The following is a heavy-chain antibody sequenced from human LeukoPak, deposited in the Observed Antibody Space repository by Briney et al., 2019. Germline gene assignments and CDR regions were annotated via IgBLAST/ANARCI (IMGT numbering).Heavy chain of an antibody. V-gene: IGHV4-61*02. Sequence: SQTLSLTCTVSGGSISSGSYYWSWIRQPAGKGLEWIGRIYTSGSTSYNPSLRSRVTISVDTSKNQFSLKLSSVTAADTAVYYCADSAEKYSGSYFDYWGQGTLVTVSS. CDR2: IYTSGST. CDR1: GGSISSGSYY. CDR3: ADSAEKYSGSYFDY. D-gene: IGHD1-26*01. J-gene: IGHJ4*02.